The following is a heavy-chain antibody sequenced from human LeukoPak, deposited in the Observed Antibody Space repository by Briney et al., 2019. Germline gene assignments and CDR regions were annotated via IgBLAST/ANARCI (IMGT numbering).Heavy chain of an antibody. CDR2: IYYSGST. D-gene: IGHD3-16*02. Sequence: SETLSLTRTVSGGSISSSSYYWGWIRQPPGKGLEWIGSIYYSGSTYYNPSLKSRVTISVDTSKNQFSLKLSSVTAADTAVYYCATPGLSDDYWGQGTLVTVSS. CDR1: GGSISSSSYY. CDR3: ATPGLSDDY. J-gene: IGHJ4*02. V-gene: IGHV4-39*01.